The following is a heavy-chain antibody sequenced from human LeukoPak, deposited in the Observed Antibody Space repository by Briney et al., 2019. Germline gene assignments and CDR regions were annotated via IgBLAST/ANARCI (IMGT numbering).Heavy chain of an antibody. J-gene: IGHJ6*02. CDR1: GDSISSSDYY. CDR2: IYYSGST. CDR3: ARVGAGRNYNNYGMDV. D-gene: IGHD1-26*01. Sequence: SQTLSLTCTVSGDSISSSDYYWSWIRQPPGKGLEWIGYIYYSGSTYYNPSLKSRVTISVDTSKNQFSLKLGSVTAADTAVYYCARVGAGRNYNNYGMDVWGQGTTVTVSS. V-gene: IGHV4-30-4*01.